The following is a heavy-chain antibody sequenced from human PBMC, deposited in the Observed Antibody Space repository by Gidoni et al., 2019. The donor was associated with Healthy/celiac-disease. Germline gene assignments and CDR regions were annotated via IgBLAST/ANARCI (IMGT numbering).Heavy chain of an antibody. J-gene: IGHJ3*02. V-gene: IGHV3-30-3*01. CDR2: ISYDGSNK. CDR1: GFTFSSYA. Sequence: QVQLVESGGGVVQPGRSLRLSCAASGFTFSSYAMHWVRQAPGKGLEWVAVISYDGSNKYYADSVKGRLTISRDNSKNTLYLQMNSLRAEDTAVYYCARDARISGSQYDAFDIWGQGTMVTVSS. D-gene: IGHD1-26*01. CDR3: ARDARISGSQYDAFDI.